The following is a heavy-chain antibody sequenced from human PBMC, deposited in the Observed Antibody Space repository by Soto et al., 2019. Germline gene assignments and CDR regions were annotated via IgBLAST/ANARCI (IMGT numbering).Heavy chain of an antibody. CDR2: ISYDGSNK. CDR3: ARSSGPHGPLDY. Sequence: QVQLVESGGGVVQPGRSLRLSCAASGFTFSSYAMHWVRQAPGKGLEWVAVISYDGSNKYYADSVKGRFTISRDNSKNTLYLQMNSLRAEDTAVYYCARSSGPHGPLDYWGQGTLVTVSS. V-gene: IGHV3-30-3*01. CDR1: GFTFSSYA. D-gene: IGHD6-19*01. J-gene: IGHJ4*02.